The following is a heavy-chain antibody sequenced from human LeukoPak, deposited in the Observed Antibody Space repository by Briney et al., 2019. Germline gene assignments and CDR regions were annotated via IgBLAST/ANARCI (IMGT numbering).Heavy chain of an antibody. V-gene: IGHV1-46*01. CDR2: INPSGGST. CDR1: GYTFTSYY. Sequence: ASVKVSCKASGYTFTSYYMHWVRQAPGQGLEWMGIINPSGGSTSYAQKLQGRVTMTRDTSTSTVYMELSSLRSEDTAVYYCAREGYSYGGFDYWGQGTLVTVSS. J-gene: IGHJ4*02. D-gene: IGHD5-18*01. CDR3: AREGYSYGGFDY.